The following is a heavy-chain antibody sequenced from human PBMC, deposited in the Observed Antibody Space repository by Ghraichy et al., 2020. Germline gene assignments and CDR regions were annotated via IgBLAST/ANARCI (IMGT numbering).Heavy chain of an antibody. CDR1: GFSFSNYD. CDR3: TKGWGDY. Sequence: GGSLRLSCAASGFSFSNYDMSWVRQAPGKGLEWISGLSANAYRTNYADSVKGRFTISRDNSKSTLYLQMNSLRADDMAVYYCTKGWGDYWGQGTLLTVSS. D-gene: IGHD3-16*01. CDR2: LSANAYRT. J-gene: IGHJ4*02. V-gene: IGHV3-23*01.